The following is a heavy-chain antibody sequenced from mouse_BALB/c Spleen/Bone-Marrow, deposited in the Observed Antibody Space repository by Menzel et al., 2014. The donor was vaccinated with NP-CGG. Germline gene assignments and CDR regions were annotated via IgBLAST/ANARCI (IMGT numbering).Heavy chain of an antibody. CDR1: GFTFSSFG. V-gene: IGHV5-17*02. CDR3: ARSPYGYDGRDY. J-gene: IGHJ4*01. Sequence: VQLKESGGGLVQPGGSRKLSCAASGFTFSSFGMHWVRQAPEKGPEWVAHISSGSSTIYYADTVKGRFTISRDNPKNTLFLQMTSLRSEDTAMYYCARSPYGYDGRDYWGQGTSVTVSS. D-gene: IGHD2-2*01. CDR2: ISSGSSTI.